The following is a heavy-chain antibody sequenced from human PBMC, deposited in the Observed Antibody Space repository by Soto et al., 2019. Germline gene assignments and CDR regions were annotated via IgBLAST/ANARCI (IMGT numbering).Heavy chain of an antibody. CDR3: ARHRGSDLEWLDYYYGMDV. J-gene: IGHJ6*02. Sequence: PGESLKISCKGSGYSFTSYWISWVRQMPGKGLEWMGRIDPSDSYTNYSPSFQGHVTISADKSISTAYLQWSSLKASDTAMYYCARHRGSDLEWLDYYYGMDVWGQGTTVTVSS. D-gene: IGHD3-3*01. CDR1: GYSFTSYW. CDR2: IDPSDSYT. V-gene: IGHV5-10-1*01.